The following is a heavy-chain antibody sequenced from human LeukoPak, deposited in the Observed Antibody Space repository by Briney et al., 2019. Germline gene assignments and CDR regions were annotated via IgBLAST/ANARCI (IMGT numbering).Heavy chain of an antibody. CDR2: IIPILGIA. D-gene: IGHD3-22*01. CDR1: GGTFSSYA. Sequence: SVKVSCKASGGTFSSYAISWVRQAPGQGLEWMGRIIPILGIANYAQKFQGRVTITADESTSTAYMELSSLRSEDTAVYYCARERGFDAFDIWGQGTMVTVSS. CDR3: ARERGFDAFDI. J-gene: IGHJ3*02. V-gene: IGHV1-69*04.